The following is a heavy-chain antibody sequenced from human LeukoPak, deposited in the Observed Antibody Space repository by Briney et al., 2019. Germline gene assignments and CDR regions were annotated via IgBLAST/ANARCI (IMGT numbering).Heavy chain of an antibody. D-gene: IGHD2-2*01. V-gene: IGHV4-59*01. CDR2: ITGSIYFSGST. Sequence: SETLSLTCTVSGGSISNYYWNWIRQPPGKGLEWIGYITGSIYFSGSTSYDPSLESRVTISVDTSKNQFSLTLNSVTAADTAVYYCARDYCTTTRCYPNYFDYWGQGTLVTVSS. CDR3: ARDYCTTTRCYPNYFDY. CDR1: GGSISNYY. J-gene: IGHJ4*02.